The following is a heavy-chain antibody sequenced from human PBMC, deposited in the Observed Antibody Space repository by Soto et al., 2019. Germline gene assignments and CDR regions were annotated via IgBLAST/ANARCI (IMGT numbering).Heavy chain of an antibody. D-gene: IGHD1-1*01. CDR3: ARVERLQGGSYGMDV. Sequence: KPSETLSLTCAVSGYSISSGYYWGWIRQPPGKGLEWIGSIYHSGSTYYNPSLKSRVTTSVDTSKNQFSLKLSSVTAADTAVYYCARVERLQGGSYGMDVCGQGTTVTVYS. J-gene: IGHJ6*02. CDR1: GYSISSGYY. CDR2: IYHSGST. V-gene: IGHV4-38-2*01.